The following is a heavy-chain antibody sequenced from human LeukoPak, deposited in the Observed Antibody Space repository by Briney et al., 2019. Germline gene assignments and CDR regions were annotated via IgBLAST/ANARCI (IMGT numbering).Heavy chain of an antibody. D-gene: IGHD6-6*01. CDR2: ISYDGSNK. J-gene: IGHJ6*02. CDR3: ARGRIAAPYYYGMDV. CDR1: GFTFSSYA. V-gene: IGHV3-30*04. Sequence: PGGSLRLSCAASGFTFSSYAMHWVRQAPGKGLEWVAVISYDGSNKYYADSVRGRFTISRDNSKNTLYLQMNSLRAEDTAVYYCARGRIAAPYYYGMDVWGQGTTVTVSS.